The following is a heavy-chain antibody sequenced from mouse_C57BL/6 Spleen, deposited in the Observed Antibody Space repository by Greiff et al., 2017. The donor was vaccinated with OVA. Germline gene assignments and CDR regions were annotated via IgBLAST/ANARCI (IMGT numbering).Heavy chain of an antibody. Sequence: VQLQQSGAELVKPGASVKLSCKASGYTFTSYWMQWVKQRPGQGLEWIGEIDPSDSYTNYNQKFKGKATLTVDTSSSTAYMQLSSLTSEDSAVYYCARPLYGGYFDYWGQGTTLTVSS. D-gene: IGHD1-1*01. CDR1: GYTFTSYW. J-gene: IGHJ2*01. CDR3: ARPLYGGYFDY. V-gene: IGHV1-50*01. CDR2: IDPSDSYT.